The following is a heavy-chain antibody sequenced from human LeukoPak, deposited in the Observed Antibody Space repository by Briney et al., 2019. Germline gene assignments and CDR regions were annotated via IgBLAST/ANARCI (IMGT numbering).Heavy chain of an antibody. CDR1: GFTFSSYW. CDR2: IKQDGSEK. V-gene: IGHV3-7*01. J-gene: IGHJ4*02. D-gene: IGHD5-18*01. CDR3: ARGWDTAIDFDY. Sequence: GGSLRLSCAASGFTFSSYWMSWVRQAPGKGLEWVANIKQDGSEKYYVDSVKGRFTISRDNSKNTLYLQMNSLRAEDTAVYYCARGWDTAIDFDYWGQGTLVTVSS.